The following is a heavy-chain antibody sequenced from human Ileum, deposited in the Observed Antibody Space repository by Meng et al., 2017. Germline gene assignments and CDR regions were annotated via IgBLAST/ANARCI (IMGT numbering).Heavy chain of an antibody. CDR1: GFTVSYNY. V-gene: IGHV3-66*01. CDR3: ARGLEYYDSRGHLGRYFDS. D-gene: IGHD3-22*01. CDR2: ISSGGSA. J-gene: IGHJ4*02. Sequence: EVQLVDSGGNLVQPGASLRLACAASGFTVSYNYMNWVRQAPGKGLEWVSVISSGGSASYADSVKGRFTISRDISKNTLYLQMNSLRAEDTAVYYCARGLEYYDSRGHLGRYFDSWGQGTLVTVSS.